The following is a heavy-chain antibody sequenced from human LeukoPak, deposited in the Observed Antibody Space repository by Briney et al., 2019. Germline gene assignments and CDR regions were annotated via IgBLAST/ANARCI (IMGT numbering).Heavy chain of an antibody. V-gene: IGHV1-69*06. CDR3: ASRSGSYSIDY. CDR1: GGTFSSYA. J-gene: IGHJ4*02. Sequence: SVKVSCKASGGTFSSYAISWVRQAPGQRLEWMGGIIPIFGTANYAQKFQGRVTITADKSTSTAYMELSSLRSEDTAVYYCASRSGSYSIDYWGQGTLVTVSS. D-gene: IGHD3-10*01. CDR2: IIPIFGTA.